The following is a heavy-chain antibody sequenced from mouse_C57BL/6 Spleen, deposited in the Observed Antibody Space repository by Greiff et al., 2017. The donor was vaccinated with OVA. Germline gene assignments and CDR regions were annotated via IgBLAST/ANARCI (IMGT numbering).Heavy chain of an antibody. CDR1: GYTFTDYE. V-gene: IGHV1-15*01. CDR3: TRGQDLYDYDY. D-gene: IGHD2-4*01. J-gene: IGHJ2*01. CDR2: IDPETGGT. Sequence: QVQLQQSGAELVRPGASVTLSCKASGYTFTDYEMHWVKQTPVHGLEWIGAIDPETGGTAYNQKFKGKAILTADKSSSTAYMELRSLTSEDSAVYYCTRGQDLYDYDYWGQGTTLTVSS.